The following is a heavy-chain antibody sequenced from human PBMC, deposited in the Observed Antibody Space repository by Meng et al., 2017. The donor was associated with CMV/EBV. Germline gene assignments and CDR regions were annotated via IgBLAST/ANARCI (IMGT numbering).Heavy chain of an antibody. V-gene: IGHV3-9*01. D-gene: IGHD3-10*01. CDR2: ISCNSGSI. Sequence: SLKISCAASGFTFDDYAMHWVRQAPGKGLEWVSGISCNSGSIGYADSVKGRFTISRDNAKNSLYLQMNSLRAEDTALYYCAKDLTKGFDGMDVWGQGTTVTVSS. J-gene: IGHJ6*02. CDR1: GFTFDDYA. CDR3: AKDLTKGFDGMDV.